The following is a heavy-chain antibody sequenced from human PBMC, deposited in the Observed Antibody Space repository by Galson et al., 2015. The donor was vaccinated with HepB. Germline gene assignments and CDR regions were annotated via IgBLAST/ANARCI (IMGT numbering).Heavy chain of an antibody. D-gene: IGHD6-13*01. Sequence: SCKASGGTFSSYAISWVRQAPGQGLEWMGGIIPILGIANYAQKFQGRVTITADKSTSTAYMELSSLRSEDTAVYYCARLGQVAAGINYWGQGTLVTVSS. J-gene: IGHJ4*02. V-gene: IGHV1-69*10. CDR1: GGTFSSYA. CDR3: ARLGQVAAGINY. CDR2: IIPILGIA.